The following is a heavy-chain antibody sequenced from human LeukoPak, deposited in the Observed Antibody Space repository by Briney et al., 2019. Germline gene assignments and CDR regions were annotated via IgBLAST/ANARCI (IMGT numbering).Heavy chain of an antibody. CDR3: ARDWWFDP. CDR2: INTDGSSI. J-gene: IGHJ5*02. Sequence: PGGSLRLSCAASGFTFSSYSMNWVRHAPGKGPVWVSRINTDGSSINYADSVKGRFTISRDNAKNTLYLQMNSLRVEDTAVYYCARDWWFDPWGQGTLVTVSS. CDR1: GFTFSSYS. V-gene: IGHV3-74*01.